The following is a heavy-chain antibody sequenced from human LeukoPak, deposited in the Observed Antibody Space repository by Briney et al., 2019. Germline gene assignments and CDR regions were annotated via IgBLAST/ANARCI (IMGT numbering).Heavy chain of an antibody. CDR1: GFTFNSSA. Sequence: SVKVSCKASGFTFNSSAVQWVRQARGQRLEWIGWIVVGSGNTNYAQKFQERVTITRDMSTSTAYMELSSLRSEDTAVYYCAAVGPYYYDSSGYYYAFDIWGEGTMVTVSS. CDR3: AAVGPYYYDSSGYYYAFDI. V-gene: IGHV1-58*01. D-gene: IGHD3-22*01. J-gene: IGHJ3*02. CDR2: IVVGSGNT.